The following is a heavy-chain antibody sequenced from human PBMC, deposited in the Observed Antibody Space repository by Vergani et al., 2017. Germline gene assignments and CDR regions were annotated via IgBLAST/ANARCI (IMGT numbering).Heavy chain of an antibody. Sequence: QVQLVESGGGVVQPGRSLRLSCVVSGLTFRNYGMHWVRQAPGKGLDWVAVISYDGSNTYYADPVKGRFTISRDNSKNTLFLQINSLRAEDTAVYYCASYIAAAGTAALDYWGQGTLVTVSS. V-gene: IGHV3-30*03. CDR3: ASYIAAAGTAALDY. J-gene: IGHJ4*02. D-gene: IGHD6-13*01. CDR2: ISYDGSNT. CDR1: GLTFRNYG.